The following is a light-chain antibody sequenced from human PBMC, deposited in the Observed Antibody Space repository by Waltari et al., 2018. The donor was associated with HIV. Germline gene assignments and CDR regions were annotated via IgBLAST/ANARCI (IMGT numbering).Light chain of an antibody. V-gene: IGKV3-20*01. CDR2: GAS. CDR3: SQYGYSPPIT. CDR1: HTVSTNY. J-gene: IGKJ5*01. Sequence: EIVLTQSPGTLSLSPGERATLSSRASHTVSTNYLTGYHQKPGQAPRRLIYGASNRTTGIPDRFSGSGSGTDFTLTISRLEPEDSAVYYCSQYGYSPPITFGQGTRLEI.